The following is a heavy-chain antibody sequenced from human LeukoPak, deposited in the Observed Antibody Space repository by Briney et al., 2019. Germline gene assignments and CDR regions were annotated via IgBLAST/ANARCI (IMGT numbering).Heavy chain of an antibody. CDR1: GGTFSSYA. V-gene: IGHV1-69*04. CDR2: IIPILGIA. Sequence: ASVKVSCKASGGTFSSYAISWVRQAPGQGLEWMGRIIPILGIANYAQKFQGRVTITADKSTSTAYMELSSLRSEDTAVYYCARVALYYDTPSWWDYWGQGTLVTVSS. D-gene: IGHD3-3*01. CDR3: ARVALYYDTPSWWDY. J-gene: IGHJ4*02.